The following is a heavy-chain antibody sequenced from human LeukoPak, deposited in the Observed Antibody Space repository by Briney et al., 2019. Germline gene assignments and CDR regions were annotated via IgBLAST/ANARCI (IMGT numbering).Heavy chain of an antibody. J-gene: IGHJ3*02. Sequence: GGSLRLSCAAFGFTFSSYSMNWVRQAPGKGLEWVSYIGSRSAYTYYADSVKGRFTISRDNTRNSLYLQMNSLRAGDTAVYYCARGGLNFDAFDIWGQGTMVTVSS. D-gene: IGHD1-7*01. CDR3: ARGGLNFDAFDI. V-gene: IGHV3-21*01. CDR2: IGSRSAYT. CDR1: GFTFSSYS.